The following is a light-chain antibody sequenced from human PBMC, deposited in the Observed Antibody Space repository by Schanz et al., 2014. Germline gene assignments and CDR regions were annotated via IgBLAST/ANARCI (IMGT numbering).Light chain of an antibody. J-gene: IGKJ1*01. CDR3: QKYVDAPKT. V-gene: IGKV1-9*01. Sequence: IQLTQSPSSLSASVGDRVTITCRASQGISSYLAWYQQKPGKAPQLLIYAASTLQSGVPSRFGGSGSGTDFTLTISSLQPEDFATYYCQKYVDAPKTFGQGTYVEIK. CDR1: QGISSY. CDR2: AAS.